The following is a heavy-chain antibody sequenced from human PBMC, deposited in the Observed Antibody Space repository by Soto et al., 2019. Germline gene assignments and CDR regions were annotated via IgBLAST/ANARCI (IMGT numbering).Heavy chain of an antibody. J-gene: IGHJ4*02. Sequence: GGSLRLSCAASGFTVSSNYMSWVRQAPGKGLEWVSVIYSGGSTYYADSVKGRFTISRDNSKNTLYLQMNSLRAEDTAVYYCARAPDCSGGSCPFDYWGQGTLVTVSS. CDR3: ARAPDCSGGSCPFDY. D-gene: IGHD2-15*01. V-gene: IGHV3-53*01. CDR2: IYSGGST. CDR1: GFTVSSNY.